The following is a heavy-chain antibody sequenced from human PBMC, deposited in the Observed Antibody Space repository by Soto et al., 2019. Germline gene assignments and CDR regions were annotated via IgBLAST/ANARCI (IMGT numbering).Heavy chain of an antibody. J-gene: IGHJ4*02. V-gene: IGHV1-8*01. CDR3: ARSTNDYGDRH. CDR1: GYTFTSYD. D-gene: IGHD4-17*01. CDR2: MNPNSGNT. Sequence: QVQLVQSGAEVKKPGASVKVSCRASGYTFTSYDINWVRQATGQGLEWMGWMNPNSGNTGYAQKFQGRVTMTRNTSISTAYMALRSLTSDHTAVYYCARSTNDYGDRHWGQGTLVTVSS.